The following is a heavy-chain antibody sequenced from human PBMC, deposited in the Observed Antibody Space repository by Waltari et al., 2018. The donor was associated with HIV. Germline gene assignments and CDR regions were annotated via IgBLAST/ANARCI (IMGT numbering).Heavy chain of an antibody. CDR1: GFTFSNFA. CDR3: SRDSAYGSSWTYFEY. CDR2: ISYDANKK. J-gene: IGHJ4*02. Sequence: QVQLVESGGGVVQPGRSLRLSCAASGFTFSNFAIHWVRQAPGKGLEWVALISYDANKKFYADSVKGRFTISRDNSKNTLYLQMNSLRPEDTAVYFCSRDSAYGSSWTYFEYWGQGTLVTVSS. V-gene: IGHV3-30*01. D-gene: IGHD6-13*01.